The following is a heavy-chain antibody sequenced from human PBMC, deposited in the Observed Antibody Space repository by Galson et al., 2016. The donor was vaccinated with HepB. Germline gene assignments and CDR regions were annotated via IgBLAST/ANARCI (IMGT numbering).Heavy chain of an antibody. CDR2: ISYDGSNK. V-gene: IGHV3-30*04. CDR3: ARDSSGWYGIFDY. Sequence: SLRLSCAVSGFPFRSYAMSWVRQAPGKGLEWVAVISYDGSNKYYADSVKGRFTISRDNSKNTLYLQMNSLRAEDTAVYYCARDSSGWYGIFDYWGQGTLVTVSS. CDR1: GFPFRSYA. J-gene: IGHJ4*02. D-gene: IGHD6-19*01.